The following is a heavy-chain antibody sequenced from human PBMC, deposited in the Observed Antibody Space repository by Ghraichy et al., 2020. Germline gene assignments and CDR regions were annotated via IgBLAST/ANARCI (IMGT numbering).Heavy chain of an antibody. J-gene: IGHJ4*02. CDR1: GFTFGHYT. V-gene: IGHV3-43*01. CDR3: ALLKVGWEAVAAGDY. CDR2: ISWDGTNT. D-gene: IGHD6-13*01. Sequence: GFSLRLSFSASGFTFGHYTMHWVRQGPGKCLEWVSLISWDGTNTCYGDSVKGRFTISRDNSKNSLYLQMNSLRTEDTALYYCALLKVGWEAVAAGDYWGQGTLVTVSS.